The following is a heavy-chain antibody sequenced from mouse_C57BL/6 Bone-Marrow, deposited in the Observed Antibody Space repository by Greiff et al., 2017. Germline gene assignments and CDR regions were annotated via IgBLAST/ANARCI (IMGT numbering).Heavy chain of an antibody. CDR2: IHPSDSDT. D-gene: IGHD1-1*01. V-gene: IGHV1-74*01. Sequence: VQLQQPGAELVKPGASVKVSCKPSGYPFTSYWMHWVKQMPGQGLEWIGRIHPSDSDTNYNQKFRGKATLTVDKSSCTAYMQLSSLTSEDSAVYYCAISCTTVVADYGGQGTTLTVSS. J-gene: IGHJ2*01. CDR3: AISCTTVVADY. CDR1: GYPFTSYW.